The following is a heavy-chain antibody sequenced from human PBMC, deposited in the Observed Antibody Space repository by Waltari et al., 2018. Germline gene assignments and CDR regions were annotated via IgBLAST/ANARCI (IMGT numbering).Heavy chain of an antibody. CDR3: ARSYNWNYHYFDY. J-gene: IGHJ4*02. D-gene: IGHD1-7*01. Sequence: QVQLQESGPGLVKPSETLSLTCAVSGYSISRGHYWGWSRQPPGKGLEWIGSIYHSENTYYNPSLKSRVTISVDTSKNQFSLKLTSVTAADTALYYCARSYNWNYHYFDYWGQGTLVTVSS. CDR1: GYSISRGHY. V-gene: IGHV4-38-2*01. CDR2: IYHSENT.